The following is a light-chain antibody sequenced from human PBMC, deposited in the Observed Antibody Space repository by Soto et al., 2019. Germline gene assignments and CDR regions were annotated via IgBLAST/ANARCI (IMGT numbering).Light chain of an antibody. Sequence: QSALTQPASVSGSPGQSITISCTGTSCDVGGYNYVSWYQHHPGKAPQLMIYEVNNRPSGVSNRFSGSKSGNTASLTISGHQAEDEADYYCSSYTSISTYVFGSGTKVTVL. V-gene: IGLV2-14*01. J-gene: IGLJ1*01. CDR2: EVN. CDR1: SCDVGGYNY. CDR3: SSYTSISTYV.